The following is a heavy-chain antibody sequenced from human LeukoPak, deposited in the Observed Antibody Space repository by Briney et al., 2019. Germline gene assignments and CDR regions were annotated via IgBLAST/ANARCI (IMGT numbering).Heavy chain of an antibody. CDR3: ARDRPTHTDS. V-gene: IGHV4-31*03. J-gene: IGHJ4*02. CDR2: IYHSGST. Sequence: SETLSLTCTVSGGSITSGVSYWSWTRHHPGPGLEWIGYIYHSGSTHYNPSLKGRVTMSVDTSKNQFSLNLTSVTAADTAVYYCARDRPTHTDSWGQGTLVIVSS. CDR1: GGSITSGVSY.